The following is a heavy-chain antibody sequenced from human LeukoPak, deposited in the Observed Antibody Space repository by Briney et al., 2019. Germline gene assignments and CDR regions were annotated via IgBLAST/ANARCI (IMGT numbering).Heavy chain of an antibody. CDR2: FDPEDGET. D-gene: IGHD6-13*01. CDR3: ATLSLAAAASTWFDP. CDR1: GYTLTELS. J-gene: IGHJ5*02. Sequence: GASVKVSCKVSGYTLTELSMHRVRQAPGKGLEWMGGFDPEDGETIYAQKFQGRVTMTEDTSTDTAYMELSSLRSEDTAVYYCATLSLAAAASTWFDPWGQGTLVTVSS. V-gene: IGHV1-24*01.